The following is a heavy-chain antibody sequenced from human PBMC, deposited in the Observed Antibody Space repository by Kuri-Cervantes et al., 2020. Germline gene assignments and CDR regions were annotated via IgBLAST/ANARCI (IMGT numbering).Heavy chain of an antibody. J-gene: IGHJ5*02. CDR2: IYYSGST. V-gene: IGHV4-39*01. CDR1: GGSISSSSYY. CDR3: ATGFFYSGYDPNWFDP. Sequence: SETLSLTCTVSGGSISSSSYYWGWIRQPPGKGLEWIGSIYYSGSTYYNPSLKSRVTISVDTSKNQFSLKLSSVTAADTAVYYCATGFFYSGYDPNWFDPWGQGTLVTVSS. D-gene: IGHD5-12*01.